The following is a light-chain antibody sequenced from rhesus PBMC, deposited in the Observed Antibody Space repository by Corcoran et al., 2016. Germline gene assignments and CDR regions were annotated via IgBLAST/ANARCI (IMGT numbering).Light chain of an antibody. V-gene: IGKV2-78*01. CDR1: QSLLHSNGYTY. CDR3: EQTLQTPYS. Sequence: DIVMTQTPLSLSVTPGEPASISCRSSQSLLHSNGYTYLHWYLQKPGQSPQLLIYEVSTRAAGVPDRVSGSGAGTDVTLKISRVEAEDVGVYYCEQTLQTPYSFGQGTKVEIK. J-gene: IGKJ2*01. CDR2: EVS.